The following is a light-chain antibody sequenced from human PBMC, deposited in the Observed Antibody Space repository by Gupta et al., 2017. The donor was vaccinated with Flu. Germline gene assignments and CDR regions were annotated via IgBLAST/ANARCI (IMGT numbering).Light chain of an antibody. CDR2: AAS. Sequence: PSSLSASVGDRVTITCQASQDISNELNWYQQKPGKAPNLLIYAASNLETGVPSRFSGGGSGTDFTFTISSLQPEDIATYYCQQVNNLPLTFGGGTKVEIK. V-gene: IGKV1-33*01. CDR3: QQVNNLPLT. CDR1: QDISNE. J-gene: IGKJ4*01.